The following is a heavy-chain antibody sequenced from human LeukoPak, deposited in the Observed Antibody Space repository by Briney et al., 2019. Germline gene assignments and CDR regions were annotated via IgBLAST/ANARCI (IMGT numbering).Heavy chain of an antibody. Sequence: PGRSLRLSCAASGFTFSSYSMNWVRQAPGKGLEWVSYISSSSSTIYYADSVKGRFTISRDNAKNSLYLQMNSLRAEDTAVYYCAREGYSYDYWGQGTLVTVSS. CDR2: ISSSSSTI. J-gene: IGHJ4*02. V-gene: IGHV3-48*01. CDR1: GFTFSSYS. D-gene: IGHD5-18*01. CDR3: AREGYSYDY.